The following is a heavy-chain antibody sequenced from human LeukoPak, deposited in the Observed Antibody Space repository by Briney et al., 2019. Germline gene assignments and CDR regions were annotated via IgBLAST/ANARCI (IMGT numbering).Heavy chain of an antibody. Sequence: SETLSLTCSVSGGSMSSYYWSWIRQPAGKGLEWIGRIYTSGSTNYNPSLKSRVTMSVDTSKNQFSLKLSSVTAAETAVYYCAREGRYRYGYNEYHLYMDIWGKGTTVTVSS. CDR3: AREGRYRYGYNEYHLYMDI. D-gene: IGHD5-18*01. CDR1: GGSMSSYY. J-gene: IGHJ6*03. CDR2: IYTSGST. V-gene: IGHV4-4*07.